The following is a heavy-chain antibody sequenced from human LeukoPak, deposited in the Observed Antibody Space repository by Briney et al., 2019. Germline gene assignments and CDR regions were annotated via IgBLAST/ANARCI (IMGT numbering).Heavy chain of an antibody. CDR3: ARGVADTTMAFDY. V-gene: IGHV4-34*01. CDR2: INHSGST. D-gene: IGHD5-18*01. Sequence: SETLSLTCAVYGGSLSGYYWSWIRQPPGKGLEWIGEINHSGSTNYNPSLKSRVTISVDTSKNQFSLKLSSVTAANTAVYYCARGVADTTMAFDYWGQGTLVTVSS. J-gene: IGHJ4*02. CDR1: GGSLSGYY.